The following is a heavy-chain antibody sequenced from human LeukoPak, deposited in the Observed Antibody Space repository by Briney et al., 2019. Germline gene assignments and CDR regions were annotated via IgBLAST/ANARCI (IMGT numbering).Heavy chain of an antibody. CDR1: GFTFSSYA. CDR2: ISSSSSYI. J-gene: IGHJ6*02. Sequence: GGSLRLSCAASGFTFSSYAMSWVRQAPGKGLEWVSSISSSSSYIYYADSVKGRFTISRDNAKNSLYLQMNSLRAEDTAVYYCARGQQLGRGNYYYYGMDVWGQGTTVTVSS. V-gene: IGHV3-21*01. D-gene: IGHD6-13*01. CDR3: ARGQQLGRGNYYYYGMDV.